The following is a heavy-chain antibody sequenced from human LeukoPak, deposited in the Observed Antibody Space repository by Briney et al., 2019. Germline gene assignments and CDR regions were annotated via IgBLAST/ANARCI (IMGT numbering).Heavy chain of an antibody. J-gene: IGHJ3*01. CDR1: GGSISSYY. Sequence: SETLSLTCTVSGGSISSYYWSWIRQPPGKGLEWIGYIYYSGSTNYNPSLKSRVTISVDTSKNQFSLKLSSVTAADTAVYYCARHGTNWADDAFDVWGQGTMVTVSS. V-gene: IGHV4-59*08. D-gene: IGHD1-1*01. CDR3: ARHGTNWADDAFDV. CDR2: IYYSGST.